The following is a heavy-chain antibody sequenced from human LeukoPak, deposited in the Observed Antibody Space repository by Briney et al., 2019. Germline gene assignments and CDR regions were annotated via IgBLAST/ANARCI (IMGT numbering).Heavy chain of an antibody. V-gene: IGHV4-34*01. CDR2: INHSGST. D-gene: IGHD5-18*01. CDR3: ASSVRGYSYGYLDAHDAFDI. Sequence: PSETLSLTCAVYGGSFSGYYWSWIRQPPGKGLEWIGEINHSGSTNYNPSLKSRVTISVDTSKNQFSLKLSSVTAADTAVYYCASSVRGYSYGYLDAHDAFDIWGQETMVTVSS. J-gene: IGHJ3*02. CDR1: GGSFSGYY.